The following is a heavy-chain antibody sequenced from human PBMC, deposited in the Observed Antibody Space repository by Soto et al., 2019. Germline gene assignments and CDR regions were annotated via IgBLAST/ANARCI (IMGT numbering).Heavy chain of an antibody. J-gene: IGHJ4*01. V-gene: IGHV3-23*01. D-gene: IGHD2-2*01. CDR2: IGTDGNT. Sequence: VGSVRLSCAASGFTFNSYAMNWVRQAPGKGLAWVSAIGTDGNTYYANSVKGRFTISRDNSRTTLYLQMNSLRVEDTALYYCVRKYPGTRPFDYWGQGTLVTVS. CDR3: VRKYPGTRPFDY. CDR1: GFTFNSYA.